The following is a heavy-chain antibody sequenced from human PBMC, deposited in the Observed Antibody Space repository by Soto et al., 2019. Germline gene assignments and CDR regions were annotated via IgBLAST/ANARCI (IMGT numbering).Heavy chain of an antibody. D-gene: IGHD2-8*01. J-gene: IGHJ6*02. V-gene: IGHV1-2*04. CDR1: GYSFTDYH. CDR2: INPKSGGT. CDR3: ARGHSTDCSNGVCSFFYNHEMDV. Sequence: SVKVSCKASGYSFTDYHIHWVRQAPGRGLEWLGRINPKSGGTSTAQKFQGWVTMTRDRSISTVYMELTRLRSDDTAVYFCARGHSTDCSNGVCSFFYNHEMDVWGQGTTVTVSS.